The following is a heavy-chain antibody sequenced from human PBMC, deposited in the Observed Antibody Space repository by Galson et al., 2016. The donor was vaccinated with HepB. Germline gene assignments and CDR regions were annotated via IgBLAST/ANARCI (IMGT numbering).Heavy chain of an antibody. D-gene: IGHD6-25*01. CDR2: INTNTGNP. Sequence: SVKVSCKASGYTFTNFYIHWVRQAPGQGLEWMGWINTNTGNPTYAQGFTGRFVFSLDTSVSTAYLQISSLKAEDTAVYYCARDPSVRLLRHFDLWGRGTLVTVSS. J-gene: IGHJ2*01. CDR3: ARDPSVRLLRHFDL. V-gene: IGHV7-4-1*02. CDR1: GYTFTNFY.